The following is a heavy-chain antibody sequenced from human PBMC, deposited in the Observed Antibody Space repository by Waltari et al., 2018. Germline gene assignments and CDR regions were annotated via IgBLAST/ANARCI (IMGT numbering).Heavy chain of an antibody. CDR2: ISPRGST. V-gene: IGHV4-4*07. CDR3: ARAIIAAAGAFDY. J-gene: IGHJ4*02. CDR1: GGSISRYY. D-gene: IGHD6-13*01. Sequence: QVQLQESGPGLVKPSETLSLTCTASGGSISRYYWSWIRQPAGKGVEWIGRISPRGSTDDHPALKSRVTMSGDTSKNQFSLKLSLVTAADTAVYYCARAIIAAAGAFDYWGQGTLVTVSS.